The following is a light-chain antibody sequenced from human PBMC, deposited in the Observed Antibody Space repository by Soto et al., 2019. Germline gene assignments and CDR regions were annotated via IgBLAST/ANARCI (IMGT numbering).Light chain of an antibody. CDR1: TSNIGADYD. J-gene: IGLJ3*02. CDR3: QSYDISLGEWV. V-gene: IGLV1-40*01. CDR2: GNN. Sequence: QTVVTQPPSVSGAPGQRVTISCAGKTSNIGADYDVHWYRQLPGTAPQLLIYGNNNRPSGVPDRFSGSKSGTSASLAITGLQAEDEADYYCQSYDISLGEWVLGGRTKLTVL.